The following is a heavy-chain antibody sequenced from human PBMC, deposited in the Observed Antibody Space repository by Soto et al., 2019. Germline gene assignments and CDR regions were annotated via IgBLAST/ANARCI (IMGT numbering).Heavy chain of an antibody. CDR2: INHSGST. CDR3: ARAYGDPSFGAFDI. J-gene: IGHJ3*02. V-gene: IGHV4-34*01. Sequence: QVQLQQWGAGLLKPSETLSLTCAVYGGSFSGYYWSWIRQPPGKGLEWIGEINHSGSTNYNPSLKRRVTISVDTSKNQFSLKLSSVTAADTAVYYCARAYGDPSFGAFDIWGQGTMVTVSS. CDR1: GGSFSGYY. D-gene: IGHD4-17*01.